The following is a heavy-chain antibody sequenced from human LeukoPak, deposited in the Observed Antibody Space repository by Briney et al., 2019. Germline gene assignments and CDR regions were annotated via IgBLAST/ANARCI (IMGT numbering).Heavy chain of an antibody. D-gene: IGHD1-14*01. CDR2: ISGATDMT. CDR3: VRRADY. V-gene: IGHV3-23*01. CDR1: GFNFNPYG. J-gene: IGHJ4*02. Sequence: GGSLRLSCEASGFNFNPYGLTWVRQAPGKGLEWISFISGATDMTVYSDSVRGRFTISRDNAKNTLYLQMNSLRAEDTALYYCVRRADYWGQGTLVTVSS.